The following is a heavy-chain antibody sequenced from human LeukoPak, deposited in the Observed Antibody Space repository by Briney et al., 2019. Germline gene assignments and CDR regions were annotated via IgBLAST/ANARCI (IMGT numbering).Heavy chain of an antibody. CDR2: ISYDGTEK. J-gene: IGHJ4*02. Sequence: PGSSLRLSCAASGLSFSSYAMHWVRQAPGKGLEWVAVISYDGTEKYYGDSAKGRFTISRDNSKNTLYPQMNSLRAEDTALYYCARDGHGVPLDYWGQGTLVTVSP. D-gene: IGHD4-17*01. V-gene: IGHV3-30-3*01. CDR1: GLSFSSYA. CDR3: ARDGHGVPLDY.